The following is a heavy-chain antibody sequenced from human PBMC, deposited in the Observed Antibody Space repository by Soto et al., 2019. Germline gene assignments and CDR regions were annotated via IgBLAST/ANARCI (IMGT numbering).Heavy chain of an antibody. CDR2: IYDSVNT. J-gene: IGHJ4*02. D-gene: IGHD3-9*01. Sequence: LALTCTVSGDSLSSGGHYWSWIRQHPGKGLEWIGHIYDSVNTYYSPSLRSRVTISADMSKNQFSLNLRSVTAADTAVYYCARVDHRGYFAILTDYWGQGTLVTVSS. CDR1: GDSLSSGGHY. CDR3: ARVDHRGYFAILTDY. V-gene: IGHV4-31*03.